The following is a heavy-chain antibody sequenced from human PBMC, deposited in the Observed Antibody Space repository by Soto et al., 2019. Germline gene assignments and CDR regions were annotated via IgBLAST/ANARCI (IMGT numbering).Heavy chain of an antibody. CDR2: INHSGST. Sequence: SETLSLTCAVYGGSFSGYYRSWIRQPPGKGLEWIGEINHSGSTNYNPSLKSRVTISVDTSKNQFSLKLSSVTAADTAVYYCARSRIAARRGVDYWGQGTLVTVS. CDR3: ARSRIAARRGVDY. V-gene: IGHV4-34*01. J-gene: IGHJ4*02. CDR1: GGSFSGYY. D-gene: IGHD6-6*01.